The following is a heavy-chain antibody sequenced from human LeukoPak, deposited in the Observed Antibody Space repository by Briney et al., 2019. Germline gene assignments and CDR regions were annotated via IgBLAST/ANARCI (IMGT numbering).Heavy chain of an antibody. CDR3: ARLRYYAVDV. J-gene: IGHJ6*02. CDR1: GFTFNTFD. Sequence: GGSLRLSCAASGFTFNTFDMTWVRQAPGKGMECVSYISSGSSTRYYADSVKGRFTISRDNAKSSLFLQRNSLRAEDTAVYFCARLRYYAVDVWGQGTTVIVSS. V-gene: IGHV3-48*01. CDR2: ISSGSSTR.